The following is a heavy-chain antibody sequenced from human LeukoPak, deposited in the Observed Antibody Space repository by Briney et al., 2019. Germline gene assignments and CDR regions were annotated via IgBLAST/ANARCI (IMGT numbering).Heavy chain of an antibody. CDR2: IFHTGST. Sequence: SETLSLTCTVSGASITSHHWNWIRQPARKGLEWIGYIFHTGSTNSNPSLKSRVTKSVDTSKNQFSLKVTSVTAADTAAYYCARWSDTYRAFDYWGQGILVTVSS. CDR1: GASITSHH. D-gene: IGHD4-23*01. J-gene: IGHJ4*02. V-gene: IGHV4-59*11. CDR3: ARWSDTYRAFDY.